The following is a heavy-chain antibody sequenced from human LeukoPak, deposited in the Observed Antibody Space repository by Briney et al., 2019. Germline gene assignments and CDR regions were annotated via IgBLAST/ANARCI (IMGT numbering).Heavy chain of an antibody. Sequence: PGGSLRLSCAASGFTFNTYAMSWVRQAPGKGLEWVSGIGGSGGTTYYADSVKGRFSISRDNSKNTLYLQMNSLRDEDTAIYYCAKRAYSGSYGRAFDIWGQGTMVTVSS. CDR3: AKRAYSGSYGRAFDI. J-gene: IGHJ3*02. D-gene: IGHD1-26*01. V-gene: IGHV3-23*01. CDR1: GFTFNTYA. CDR2: IGGSGGTT.